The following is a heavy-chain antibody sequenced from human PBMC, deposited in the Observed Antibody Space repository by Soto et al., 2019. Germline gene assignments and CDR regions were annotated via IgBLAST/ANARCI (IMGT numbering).Heavy chain of an antibody. V-gene: IGHV1-69*02. CDR2: VNPILSLS. CDR1: GDTFNFYS. CDR3: ATSYGSGYRAFDY. J-gene: IGHJ4*02. Sequence: QVQLVQAGAEVKRPGSSVKVSCKASGDTFNFYSINWVRQAPGLGLEWLGRVNPILSLSNYAQRFQGRVTMTADKSTSTAYMMLKSLTSEDTAIYYCATSYGSGYRAFDYWGQGALVSVSS. D-gene: IGHD3-10*01.